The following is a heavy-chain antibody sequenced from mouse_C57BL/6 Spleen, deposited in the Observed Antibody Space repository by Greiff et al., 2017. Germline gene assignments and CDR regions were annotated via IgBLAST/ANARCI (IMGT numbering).Heavy chain of an antibody. V-gene: IGHV2-5*01. CDR3: AKGGTTVVASYYAMDY. CDR2: IWRGGST. Sequence: VQLQQSGPGLVQPSQSLSITCTVSGFSLTSYGVHWVRQSPGKGLEWLGVIWRGGSTDYNAAFMSRLSITKDNSKSQVFFKMNSLQADDTAIYYCAKGGTTVVASYYAMDYWGQGTSVTVSS. J-gene: IGHJ4*01. D-gene: IGHD1-1*01. CDR1: GFSLTSYG.